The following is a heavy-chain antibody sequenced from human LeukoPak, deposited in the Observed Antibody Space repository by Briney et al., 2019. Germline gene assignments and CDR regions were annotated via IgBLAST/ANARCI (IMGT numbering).Heavy chain of an antibody. V-gene: IGHV1-2*02. CDR2: INPNSGGT. CDR1: GYTFTDYY. J-gene: IGHJ4*02. CDR3: ARATTVTTREVDY. D-gene: IGHD4-17*01. Sequence: ASVKVSCKTSGYTFTDYYMHWVRQAPGQGLEWMGWINPNSGGTNYAQKFQGRVTMTRDTSISTAYMELSRLRSDDTAVYYCARATTVTTREVDYWGQGTLVTVSS.